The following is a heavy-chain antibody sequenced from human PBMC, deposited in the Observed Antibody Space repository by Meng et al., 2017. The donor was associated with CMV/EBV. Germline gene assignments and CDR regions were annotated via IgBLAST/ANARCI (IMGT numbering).Heavy chain of an antibody. J-gene: IGHJ4*02. CDR3: ARDIVNSNLQLPYFDY. D-gene: IGHD4-11*01. CDR2: IYYSGST. CDR1: GGSISSYY. V-gene: IGHV4-59*12. Sequence: SETLSLTCTVSGGSISSYYWSWIRQPPGKGLEWIGYIYYSGSTNYNPSLKSRVTISVDTSKNQFSLKLSSVTAVDTAVYYCARDIVNSNLQLPYFDYWGQGTLVTVSS.